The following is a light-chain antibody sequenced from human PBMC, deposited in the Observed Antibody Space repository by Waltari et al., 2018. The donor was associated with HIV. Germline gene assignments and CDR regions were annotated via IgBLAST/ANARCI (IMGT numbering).Light chain of an antibody. Sequence: SYELTQPPSVSVSPGQTASITCSGDKLGDKYVSWYQQKAGQSPVLVIFQDSKRPPGIPERFSGSNSGNTATRTISGTQARDEADYYCQAWDSRTSFGGGTKLTVL. CDR1: KLGDKY. V-gene: IGLV3-1*01. J-gene: IGLJ2*01. CDR3: QAWDSRTS. CDR2: QDS.